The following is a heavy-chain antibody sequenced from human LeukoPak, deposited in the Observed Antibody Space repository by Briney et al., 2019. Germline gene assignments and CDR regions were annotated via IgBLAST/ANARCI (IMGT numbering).Heavy chain of an antibody. Sequence: SETLSLTCTVSGGSISSSSYYWGWLRQPPGKGLEWIGSIYYSGSTYYNPSLKSRVTISVDTSKNQFSLKLSSVTAADTAVYYCASGYPFDYWGQGTLVTVSS. CDR3: ASGYPFDY. CDR2: IYYSGST. CDR1: GGSISSSSYY. D-gene: IGHD3-22*01. J-gene: IGHJ4*02. V-gene: IGHV4-39*07.